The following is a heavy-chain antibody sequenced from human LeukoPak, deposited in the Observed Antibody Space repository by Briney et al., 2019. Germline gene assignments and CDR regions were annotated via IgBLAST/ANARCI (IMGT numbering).Heavy chain of an antibody. Sequence: GSLRLSCAVSWFGVSVYYMTWVLQAPGKRLQWVSVIFSGGDTYYAHSVKGRFTISRGNSDNTLYLQMKSLRADDTAVYYCARAPPYYYDSRGFHYERGSFYYGMDVWGQGTTVTVSS. J-gene: IGHJ6*02. D-gene: IGHD3-22*01. CDR3: ARAPPYYYDSRGFHYERGSFYYGMDV. CDR1: WFGVSVYY. CDR2: IFSGGDT. V-gene: IGHV3-53*01.